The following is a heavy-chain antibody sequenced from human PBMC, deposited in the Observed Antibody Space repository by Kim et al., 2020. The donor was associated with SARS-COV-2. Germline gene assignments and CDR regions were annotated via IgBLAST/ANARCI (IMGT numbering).Heavy chain of an antibody. CDR2: INAGNGNT. D-gene: IGHD6-13*01. J-gene: IGHJ5*02. CDR1: GYTFTSYA. CDR3: ARKYSSSWYPKPYNWFDP. V-gene: IGHV1-3*01. Sequence: ASVKVSCKASGYTFTSYAMHWVRQAPGQRLEWMGWINAGNGNTKYSQKFQGRVTITRDTSASTAYMELSSLRSEDTAVYYCARKYSSSWYPKPYNWFDPWGQGTLVTVSS.